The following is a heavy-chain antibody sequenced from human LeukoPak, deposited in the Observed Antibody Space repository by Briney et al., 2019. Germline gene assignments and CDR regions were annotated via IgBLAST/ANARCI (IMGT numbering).Heavy chain of an antibody. V-gene: IGHV3-21*01. CDR1: GFTFSSYS. CDR3: AKLNYGDYVAAFDI. J-gene: IGHJ3*02. D-gene: IGHD4-17*01. CDR2: ISSSSSYI. Sequence: GGSLRLSCAASGFTFSSYSMNWVRQAPGKGLEWVSSISSSSSYIYYADSVKGRFTISRDNAKNSLYLQMNSLRAEDTAVYYCAKLNYGDYVAAFDIWGQGTMVTVSS.